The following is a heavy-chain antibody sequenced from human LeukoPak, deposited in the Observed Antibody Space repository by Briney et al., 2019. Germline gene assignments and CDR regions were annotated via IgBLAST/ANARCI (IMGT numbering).Heavy chain of an antibody. V-gene: IGHV1-2*02. CDR1: EFTFTDYY. D-gene: IGHD1-26*01. Sequence: ASVKVSCKASEFTFTDYYIHWVRHAPGQGLEWMGWINPNSGGTNYAQKFQGRVSMTRDTPISTAYMELSRLRSDDTAVYYCARGGGTNAFDIWGQGTMVTVSS. CDR2: INPNSGGT. CDR3: ARGGGTNAFDI. J-gene: IGHJ3*02.